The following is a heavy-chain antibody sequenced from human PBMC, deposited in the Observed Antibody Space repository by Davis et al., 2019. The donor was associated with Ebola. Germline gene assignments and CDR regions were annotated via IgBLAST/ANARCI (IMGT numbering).Heavy chain of an antibody. V-gene: IGHV1-18*04. J-gene: IGHJ5*02. CDR3: AIECSTVTTVWFDP. CDR2: ISAYNGNT. D-gene: IGHD4-11*01. CDR1: GYTFTSYY. Sequence: AASVKVSCKASGYTFTSYYMHWVRQAPGQGLEWMGWISAYNGNTNYAQKLQGRVTMTTDTSTSTAYMELRSLRSDDTAVYYCAIECSTVTTVWFDPWGQGTLVTVSS.